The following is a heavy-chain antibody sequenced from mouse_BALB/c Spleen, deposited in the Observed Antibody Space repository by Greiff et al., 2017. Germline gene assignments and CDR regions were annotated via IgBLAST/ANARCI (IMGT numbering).Heavy chain of an antibody. J-gene: IGHJ4*01. Sequence: QVQLLQSGAELVRPGVSVKISCKGSGYTFTDYAMHWVKQSHAKSLEWIGVISTYYGDASYNQKFKGKATMTVDKSTSTAYMELARLTSEDSAIYYSERREGVRADYAMDYWGQGTSVTVSS. CDR1: GYTFTDYA. CDR3: ERREGVRADYAMDY. CDR2: ISTYYGDA. V-gene: IGHV1S137*01. D-gene: IGHD2-14*01.